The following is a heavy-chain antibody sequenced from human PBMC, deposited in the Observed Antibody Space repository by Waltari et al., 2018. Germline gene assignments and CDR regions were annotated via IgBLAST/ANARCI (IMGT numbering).Heavy chain of an antibody. D-gene: IGHD5-12*01. CDR1: GGTFSSYA. CDR2: IIPIFGTA. J-gene: IGHJ6*02. Sequence: QVQLVQSGAEVKKPGSSVKVSCKASGGTFSSYAISWVRQAPGQGLEWMGGIIPIFGTANYAQKFQGRVTMTADESTSTAYMELSSLRSEDTAVYYCARDLPSIVATIGSGMDVWGQGTTVTVSS. CDR3: ARDLPSIVATIGSGMDV. V-gene: IGHV1-69*12.